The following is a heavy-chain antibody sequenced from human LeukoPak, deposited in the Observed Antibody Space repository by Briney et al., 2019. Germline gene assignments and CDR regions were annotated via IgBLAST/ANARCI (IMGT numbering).Heavy chain of an antibody. CDR2: ISSDSTTI. Sequence: PGGSLRLSCTASGFTFGIYAMNWVRQAPGKGLEWLSYISSDSTTIHYADSVKGRFTVSRDNAKNSLYLQMNSLRAEDTAVYYCARDRGGIDYWGQGTLVTVSS. CDR1: GFTFGIYA. J-gene: IGHJ4*02. CDR3: ARDRGGIDY. D-gene: IGHD3-10*01. V-gene: IGHV3-48*01.